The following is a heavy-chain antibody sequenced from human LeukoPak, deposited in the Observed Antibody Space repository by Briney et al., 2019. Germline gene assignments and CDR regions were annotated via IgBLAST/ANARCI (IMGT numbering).Heavy chain of an antibody. CDR1: GFTFSSYA. V-gene: IGHV3-30*04. Sequence: PGGSLRLSCAASGFTFSSYAMRWVRQAPGKGGEWVAVISYDGSNKYYADSVKGRFTISRDNSKNTLYLQMNSLRAEDTAVYYCARDQDGFDYWGQGTLVTVSS. J-gene: IGHJ4*02. CDR2: ISYDGSNK. CDR3: ARDQDGFDY.